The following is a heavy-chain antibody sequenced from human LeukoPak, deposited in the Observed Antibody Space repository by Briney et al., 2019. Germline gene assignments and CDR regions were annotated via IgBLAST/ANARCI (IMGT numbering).Heavy chain of an antibody. CDR3: ARERYDYVWGTYPQAFDI. Sequence: GGSLRLSCAASGFTFSSFSMNWVRQAPGKGLEWVSYISDNSITIYYADSVKGRFTISRDNAKNSLFLQANSLRAEDTAVYFCARERYDYVWGTYPQAFDIWGQGTMVTVSS. CDR2: ISDNSITI. D-gene: IGHD3-16*02. CDR1: GFTFSSFS. J-gene: IGHJ3*02. V-gene: IGHV3-48*01.